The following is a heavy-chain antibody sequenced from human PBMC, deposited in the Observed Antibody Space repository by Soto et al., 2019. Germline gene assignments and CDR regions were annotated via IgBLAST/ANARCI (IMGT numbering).Heavy chain of an antibody. CDR1: GYTFTSYG. J-gene: IGHJ5*02. V-gene: IGHV1-18*01. D-gene: IGHD4-17*01. Sequence: QVHLVQSGPEVTMPGASLKVSCKASGYTFTSYGITWVRQAPGQGLEWMGWINGYNGHTKYAQKLQGRVTMTTDTSTSTAFMELRSLRSDDTAVYYCARYFVNDYGDPGWLDPWGQGTLVTVSS. CDR3: ARYFVNDYGDPGWLDP. CDR2: INGYNGHT.